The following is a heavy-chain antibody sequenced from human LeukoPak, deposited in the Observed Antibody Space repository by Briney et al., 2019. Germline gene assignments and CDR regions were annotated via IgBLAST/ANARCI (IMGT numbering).Heavy chain of an antibody. V-gene: IGHV4-34*01. CDR1: GGSFSGYY. CDR3: AREHSSSWYGVYYFDY. J-gene: IGHJ4*02. D-gene: IGHD6-13*01. Sequence: PSETLSLTCAVYGGSFSGYYWSWIRQPPGKGLEWIGEINHSGSTNYNTSLKSRVTISVDTSKNQFSLKLSSVTAADTAVYYCAREHSSSWYGVYYFDYWGQGTLVTVSS. CDR2: INHSGST.